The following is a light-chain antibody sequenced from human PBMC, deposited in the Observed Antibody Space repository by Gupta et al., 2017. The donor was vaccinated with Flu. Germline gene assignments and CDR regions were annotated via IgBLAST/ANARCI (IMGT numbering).Light chain of an antibody. Sequence: DIQMTQSPSTLSASVGDRVTITCRASQSISTWLAWYQQKPGKAPKLLIYTASSVESGVPSRFSGSGSGTEFTLTISSLQPDDFATYYCQQYYSYWSFGQGTKVEIK. V-gene: IGKV1-5*03. CDR2: TAS. J-gene: IGKJ1*01. CDR3: QQYYSYWS. CDR1: QSISTW.